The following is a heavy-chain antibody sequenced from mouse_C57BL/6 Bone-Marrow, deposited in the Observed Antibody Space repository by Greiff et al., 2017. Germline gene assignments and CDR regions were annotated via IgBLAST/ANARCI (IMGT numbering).Heavy chain of an antibody. CDR2: IDPSDSYT. V-gene: IGHV1-69*01. CDR3: ARDYDNFDY. J-gene: IGHJ2*01. CDR1: GYTFTSYW. D-gene: IGHD2-4*01. Sequence: VQLQQSGAELVMPGASVKLSCKASGYTFTSYWMHWVKQRPGQGLEWIGEIDPSDSYTNYNQKFKGKSTLTVDKSSSTAYMQLRSLTSEDSAVYYCARDYDNFDYWGQGTTLTVSS.